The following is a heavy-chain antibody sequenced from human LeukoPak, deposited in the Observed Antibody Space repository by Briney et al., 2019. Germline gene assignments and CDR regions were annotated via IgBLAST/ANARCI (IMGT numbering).Heavy chain of an antibody. CDR2: INPNSGGT. J-gene: IGHJ4*02. CDR1: GYTFTGYY. CDR3: AREGVDWNHSVYYFDY. V-gene: IGHV1-2*02. D-gene: IGHD1-1*01. Sequence: ASVKVSCKASGYTFTGYYMHWVRQAPGQGLEWMGWINPNSGGTNYAQKFQGRVTMTRDTTISTAYMELSRLRSDDTAVYYCAREGVDWNHSVYYFDYWGQGTLVTVSS.